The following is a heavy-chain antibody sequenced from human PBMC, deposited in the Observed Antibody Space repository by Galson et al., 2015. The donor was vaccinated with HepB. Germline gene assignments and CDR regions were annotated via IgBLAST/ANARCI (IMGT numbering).Heavy chain of an antibody. Sequence: SVKVSCKASGYTFINYGISWVRQAPGQGLEWLGWISTFNGNTNYAQKLQGRVTMTTDTSTSTANMDLRSLRSDDTAMYYCARGYSSGLTTSYYYGMDVWGQGTTVTVSS. CDR2: ISTFNGNT. D-gene: IGHD6-19*01. CDR1: GYTFINYG. V-gene: IGHV1-18*01. J-gene: IGHJ6*02. CDR3: ARGYSSGLTTSYYYGMDV.